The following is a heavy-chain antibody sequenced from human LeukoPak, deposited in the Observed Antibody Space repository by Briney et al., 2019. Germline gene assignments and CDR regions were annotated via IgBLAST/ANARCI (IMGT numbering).Heavy chain of an antibody. CDR1: GFTFSSYW. D-gene: IGHD6-19*01. Sequence: GGSLRLSCADSGFTFSSYWMSWVRQAPGKRLEWVANIKEDGSKKYYVDSVKGRFTISRDNAKNSLYLQMNSLRAEDTAMYYCARGGIAVAGTTDYWGQGTLVTVSS. J-gene: IGHJ4*02. CDR3: ARGGIAVAGTTDY. V-gene: IGHV3-7*01. CDR2: IKEDGSKK.